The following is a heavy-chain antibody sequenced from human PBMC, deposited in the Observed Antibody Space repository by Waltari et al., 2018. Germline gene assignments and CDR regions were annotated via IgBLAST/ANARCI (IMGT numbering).Heavy chain of an antibody. V-gene: IGHV1-69*01. J-gene: IGHJ6*04. CDR3: ARGPGKAEMDG. CDR1: GGTFSSYA. D-gene: IGHD3-10*01. CDR2: ISPILATS. Sequence: QVQLVQSGAEVKKPGSSVKVSCKASGGTFSSYAIGWVRQAPGPGREWRGGISPILATSNYAQQFRGRDTIPADEAASSAYMAGSSRGSEDTAVYYCARGPGKAEMDGWGKGTTVTVSS.